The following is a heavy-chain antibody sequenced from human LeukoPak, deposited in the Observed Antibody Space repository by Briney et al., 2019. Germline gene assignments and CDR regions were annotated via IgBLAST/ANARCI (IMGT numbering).Heavy chain of an antibody. CDR2: IIPIFGTA. CDR1: GGTFSSYA. CDR3: ASVGYCSGGSCYSVLGVFDY. Sequence: SVKVSCKASGGTFSSYAISWVRQAPGQGLEWMGSIIPIFGTANYAQKFQGRVTITTDESTSTAYMELSSLRSEDTAVYYCASVGYCSGGSCYSVLGVFDYWGQGTLVTVSS. V-gene: IGHV1-69*05. D-gene: IGHD2-15*01. J-gene: IGHJ4*02.